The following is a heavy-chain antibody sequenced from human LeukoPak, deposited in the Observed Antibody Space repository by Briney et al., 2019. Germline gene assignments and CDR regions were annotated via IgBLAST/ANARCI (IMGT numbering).Heavy chain of an antibody. Sequence: PGRSLRLSCAASGFTFSSYAMHWVRQAPGQGLEWVAVISYDGSNKYYADSVKGRFTISRDNSKNTLYLQMNSLRAEDTAVYYCARDTAGSTTGTTLAYWGQGTLVTVSS. D-gene: IGHD1-1*01. J-gene: IGHJ4*02. CDR3: ARDTAGSTTGTTLAY. CDR1: GFTFSSYA. V-gene: IGHV3-30-3*01. CDR2: ISYDGSNK.